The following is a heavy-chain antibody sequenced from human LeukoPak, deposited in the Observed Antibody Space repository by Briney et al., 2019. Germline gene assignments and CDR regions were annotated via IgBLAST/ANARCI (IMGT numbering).Heavy chain of an antibody. CDR2: IYSGGST. Sequence: GGSLRLSCAASGFTVSSNYMSWVRQAPGKGLEWVSVIYSGGSTYYADSVKGRFTISRDNAKNSLYLQINSLRAEDTAIYYCARRGYYDSSGYDYWGQGTLVTVSS. D-gene: IGHD3-22*01. V-gene: IGHV3-53*01. CDR3: ARRGYYDSSGYDY. J-gene: IGHJ4*02. CDR1: GFTVSSNY.